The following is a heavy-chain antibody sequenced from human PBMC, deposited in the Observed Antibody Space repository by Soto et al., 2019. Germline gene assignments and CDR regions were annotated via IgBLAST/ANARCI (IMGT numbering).Heavy chain of an antibody. J-gene: IGHJ4*02. D-gene: IGHD2-21*02. CDR3: ATLGLQQAF. V-gene: IGHV3-74*01. Sequence: VGSLRLSCAASGFTFNTWMHWVRQAPGEGLVWVSSIDSDGSITSYADSVKGRFTISRDNAKNTLYLQMNSLRAEDTAVYYCATLGLQQAFWGQGTLVTVSS. CDR2: IDSDGSIT. CDR1: GFTFNTW.